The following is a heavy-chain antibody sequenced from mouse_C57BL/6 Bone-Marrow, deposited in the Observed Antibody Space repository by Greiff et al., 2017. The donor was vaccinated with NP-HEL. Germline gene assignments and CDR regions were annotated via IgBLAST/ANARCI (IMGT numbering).Heavy chain of an antibody. CDR3: AIRYGSSSAWFAY. CDR1: GYTFTDYY. V-gene: IGHV1-19*01. J-gene: IGHJ3*01. D-gene: IGHD1-1*01. CDR2: INPYNGGT. Sequence: EVQLQQSGPVLVKPGASVKMSCKASGYTFTDYYMNWVKQSHGKSLEWIGVINPYNGGTSYNQKFKGKATLTVDKSSSTAYMQLNSLTSEDSAVYYCAIRYGSSSAWFAYWGQGTLVTVSS.